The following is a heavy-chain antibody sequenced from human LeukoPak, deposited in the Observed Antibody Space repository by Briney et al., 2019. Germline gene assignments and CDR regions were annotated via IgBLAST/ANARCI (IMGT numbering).Heavy chain of an antibody. V-gene: IGHV3-21*01. J-gene: IGHJ5*02. CDR1: GFTFSSYS. CDR2: ISSSSSYI. D-gene: IGHD2-2*01. Sequence: PGGSLRLSCAASGFTFSSYSMNWVRQAPGKGLEWVSSISSSSSYIYYADSVKGRFTISRDNAKNSLYLQMNSLRAEDTAVYYCASGFSYCSSTSCPDRWGQETLVTVSS. CDR3: ASGFSYCSSTSCPDR.